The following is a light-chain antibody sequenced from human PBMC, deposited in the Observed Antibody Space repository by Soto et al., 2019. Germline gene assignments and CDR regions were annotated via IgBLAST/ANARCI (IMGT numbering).Light chain of an antibody. J-gene: IGKJ1*01. CDR2: WAS. CDR3: QQYCKLPWA. CDR1: QSVLSSSNNKNS. V-gene: IGKV4-1*01. Sequence: DIVMTQSPDSLAVSLGERATVNCKSSQSVLSSSNNKNSLAWYQQRPGHPPRLLLSWASARESGVPDRFSVSGSGTDFTLTISSLQAGDVAVYYCQQYCKLPWALGQGTKLEIK.